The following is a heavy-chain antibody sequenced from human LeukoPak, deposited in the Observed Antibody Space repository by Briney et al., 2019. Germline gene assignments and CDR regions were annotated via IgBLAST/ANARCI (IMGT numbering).Heavy chain of an antibody. J-gene: IGHJ4*02. CDR3: ARDSDVLRYFDWPLDY. CDR1: GFTFSSYA. V-gene: IGHV3-21*01. Sequence: GGSLRLSCAASGFTFSSYAMSWVRQAPGKGLEWVSSISSSSSYIYYADSVKGRFTISRDNAKNSLYLQMNSLRAEDTAAYYCARDSDVLRYFDWPLDYWGQGTLVTVSS. D-gene: IGHD3-9*01. CDR2: ISSSSSYI.